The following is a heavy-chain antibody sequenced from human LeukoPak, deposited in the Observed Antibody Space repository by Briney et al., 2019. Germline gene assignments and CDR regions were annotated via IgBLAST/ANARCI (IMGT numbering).Heavy chain of an antibody. CDR1: GGSISSSSYY. V-gene: IGHV4-39*07. CDR2: IYYSGST. J-gene: IGHJ3*02. D-gene: IGHD3-10*01. CDR3: ARDPITMVRGVIIAPI. Sequence: PSETLSLTCTVSGGSISSSSYYWGWIRQPPGKGLEWIGSIYYSGSTYCNPSLKSRVTISVDTSKNQFSLKLSSVTAADTAVYYCARDPITMVRGVIIAPIWGQGTMVTVSS.